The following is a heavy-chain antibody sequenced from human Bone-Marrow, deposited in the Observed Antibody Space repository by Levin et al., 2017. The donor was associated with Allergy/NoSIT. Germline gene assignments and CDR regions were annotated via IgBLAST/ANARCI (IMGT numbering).Heavy chain of an antibody. Sequence: GGSLRLSCAASGFTFSSYGMHWVRQAPGKGLEWVAVISYDGSNKYYADSVKGRFTISRDNSKNTLYLQMNSLRAEDTAVYYCAREVAVAGGAFDYWGQGTLVTVSS. D-gene: IGHD6-19*01. CDR2: ISYDGSNK. CDR1: GFTFSSYG. V-gene: IGHV3-30*03. J-gene: IGHJ4*02. CDR3: AREVAVAGGAFDY.